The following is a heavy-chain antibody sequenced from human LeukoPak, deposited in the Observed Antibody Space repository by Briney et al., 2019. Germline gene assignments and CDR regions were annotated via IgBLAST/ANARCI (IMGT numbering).Heavy chain of an antibody. CDR2: ISNSGTTV. Sequence: GGSLRLSCAASGFTFRDYYMSWIRQAPGKGLEWLSYISNSGTTVDYSDSVLGRFTISRDNAKKSVFLQLDSLRAEDTAVYYCARGSSYGYDYNYMDVWGKGTTATVSS. CDR1: GFTFRDYY. J-gene: IGHJ6*03. V-gene: IGHV3-11*04. CDR3: ARGSSYGYDYNYMDV. D-gene: IGHD5-18*01.